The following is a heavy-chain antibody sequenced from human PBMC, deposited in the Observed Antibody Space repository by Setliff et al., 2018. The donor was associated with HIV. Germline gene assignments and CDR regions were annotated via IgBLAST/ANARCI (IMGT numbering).Heavy chain of an antibody. Sequence: PSETLSLTCAVSGYAINNNFFWGWVRQPPGKGLEWIGSIYHSGSTYYNPSLKSRVTISGDTSKNQFFLNLTSVTAADTAVYYCARVYYFDSSGYYQRGDVFDIWGQGTMVTVSS. D-gene: IGHD3-22*01. CDR2: IYHSGST. CDR3: ARVYYFDSSGYYQRGDVFDI. CDR1: GYAINNNFF. V-gene: IGHV4-38-2*01. J-gene: IGHJ3*02.